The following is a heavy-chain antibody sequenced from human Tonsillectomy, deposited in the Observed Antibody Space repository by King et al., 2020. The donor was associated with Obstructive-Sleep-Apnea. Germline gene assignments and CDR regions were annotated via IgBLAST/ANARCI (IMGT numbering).Heavy chain of an antibody. CDR1: GFTFSSYG. V-gene: IGHV3-33*01. CDR2: IWYDGSDK. D-gene: IGHD3-9*01. J-gene: IGHJ6*02. Sequence: VQLVESGGGVVQPGRSLRLSCAASGFTFSSYGMHWVRQAPGKGLEWVALIWYDGSDKYYADSVKGRFTISRDNSKNTLFLQMNSLRAEDTAVYYCAREVYNYDILTGYHYYSYGMNVWGQGTTVTVSS. CDR3: AREVYNYDILTGYHYYSYGMNV.